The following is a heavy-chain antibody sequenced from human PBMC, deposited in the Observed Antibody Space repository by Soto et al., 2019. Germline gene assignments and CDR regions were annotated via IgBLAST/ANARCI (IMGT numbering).Heavy chain of an antibody. D-gene: IGHD3-10*01. V-gene: IGHV1-69*13. J-gene: IGHJ3*02. CDR2: IIPIFGTT. CDR1: GGTFSSYA. Sequence: SVKVSCKASGGTFSSYAISWVRQAPGQGLEWMGGIIPIFGTTNYAEKFRGRVSITADESTSTAYVELSSLRSEDTAVYYCAGLFKYGSETFDLFAIWAQGTMVTASS. CDR3: AGLFKYGSETFDLFAI.